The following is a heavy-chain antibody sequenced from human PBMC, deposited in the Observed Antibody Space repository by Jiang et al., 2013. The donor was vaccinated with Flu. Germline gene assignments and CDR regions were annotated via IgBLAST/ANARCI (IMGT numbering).Heavy chain of an antibody. D-gene: IGHD3-3*01. CDR1: GYSISSGYY. J-gene: IGHJ3*02. CDR3: ASGLGGSHAFDI. CDR2: IYHSGST. V-gene: IGHV4-38-2*02. Sequence: LLKPSETLSLTCTVSGYSISSGYYWGWIRQPPGKGLEWIGSIYHSGSTYYNPSLKSRVTISVDTSKNQFSLKLSSVTAADTAVYYCASGLGGSHAFDIWGQGDNGHRLF.